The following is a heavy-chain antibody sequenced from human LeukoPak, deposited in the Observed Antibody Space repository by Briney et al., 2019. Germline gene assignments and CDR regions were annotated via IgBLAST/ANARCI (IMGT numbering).Heavy chain of an antibody. D-gene: IGHD3-9*01. CDR2: ISYDGSNK. Sequence: GGSLRLSCAASGFTFSIYGMHWVRQAPGEGLEWVAVISYDGSNKYYADSVKGRFTISRDNSKNTLYLQMNSLRAEDTAVYYCAKDHMGILTGYYSPHFDYWGQGSLVTVSS. V-gene: IGHV3-30*18. CDR3: AKDHMGILTGYYSPHFDY. J-gene: IGHJ4*02. CDR1: GFTFSIYG.